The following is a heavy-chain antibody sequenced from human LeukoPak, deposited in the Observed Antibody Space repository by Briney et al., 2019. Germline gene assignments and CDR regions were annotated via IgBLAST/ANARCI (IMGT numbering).Heavy chain of an antibody. CDR1: GFTFSSYT. CDR2: ISSDGSNK. CDR3: ARDNFDSSGYYPDDY. D-gene: IGHD3-22*01. V-gene: IGHV3-30*04. Sequence: GGSLRLSCAASGFTFSSYTMHWVRQAPGKGLEWVAVISSDGSNKYYADSVKGRFTISRDNFKNTLYLQMNSLRAEDTAVYYCARDNFDSSGYYPDDYWGQGTLVTVSS. J-gene: IGHJ4*02.